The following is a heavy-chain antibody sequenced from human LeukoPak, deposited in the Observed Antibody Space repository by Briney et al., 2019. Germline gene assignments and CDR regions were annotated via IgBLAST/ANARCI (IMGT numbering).Heavy chain of an antibody. CDR1: GYTLTSYG. CDR2: ISAYNGNT. Sequence: ASVKVSCKPSGYTLTSYGISGVRQAPGQGLEWMGWISAYNGNTNYAQKLQGRVAMTTDTSTSTAYMELRSLRSDDTAVYYCAATAMGYFDYWGQGTLVTVSS. D-gene: IGHD5-18*01. V-gene: IGHV1-18*01. CDR3: AATAMGYFDY. J-gene: IGHJ4*02.